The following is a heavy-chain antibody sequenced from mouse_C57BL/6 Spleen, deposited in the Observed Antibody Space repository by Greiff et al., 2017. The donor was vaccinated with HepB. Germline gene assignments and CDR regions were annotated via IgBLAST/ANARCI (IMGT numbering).Heavy chain of an antibody. Sequence: VKLMESGAELARPGASVKLSCKASGYTFTSYGISWVKQRTGQGLEWIGEIYPRSGNTYYNEKFKGKATLTADKSSSTAYMELRSLTSEDSAVYFCARGFIAGAMDYWGQGTSVTVSS. CDR1: GYTFTSYG. J-gene: IGHJ4*01. D-gene: IGHD1-1*01. V-gene: IGHV1-81*01. CDR2: IYPRSGNT. CDR3: ARGFIAGAMDY.